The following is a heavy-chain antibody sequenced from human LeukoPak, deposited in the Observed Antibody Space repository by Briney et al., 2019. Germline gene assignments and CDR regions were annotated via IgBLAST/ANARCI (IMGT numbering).Heavy chain of an antibody. CDR1: GGSISRSSYY. CDR3: SRITGTYYYMDV. V-gene: IGHV4-39*01. CDR2: SYYSGST. J-gene: IGHJ6*03. Sequence: SETLSLTCTVSGGSISRSSYYWGWVRQPPGWGLEWIGRSYYSGSTYYKPSLKSRVTISVDTSKNQFSLKLSSVTAADTAVYYCSRITGTYYYMDVWGKGTTVTVSS. D-gene: IGHD1-20*01.